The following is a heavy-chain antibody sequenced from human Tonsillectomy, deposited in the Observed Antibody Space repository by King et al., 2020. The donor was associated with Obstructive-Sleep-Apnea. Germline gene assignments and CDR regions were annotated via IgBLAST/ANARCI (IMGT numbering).Heavy chain of an antibody. Sequence: VQLVESGGGLVQPGRSLRLSCAASGFTFDDYAMHWVRQAPGKGLGWVSGISWNSGSIGYADSVKGRFTISRDNAKNSLYLQMNSLRAEDTALYYCAKDISGYSYGTDYWGQGTLVTVSS. CDR1: GFTFDDYA. CDR2: ISWNSGSI. V-gene: IGHV3-9*01. D-gene: IGHD5-18*01. CDR3: AKDISGYSYGTDY. J-gene: IGHJ4*02.